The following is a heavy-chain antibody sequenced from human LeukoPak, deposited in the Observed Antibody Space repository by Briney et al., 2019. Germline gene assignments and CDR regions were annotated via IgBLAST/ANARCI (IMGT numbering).Heavy chain of an antibody. J-gene: IGHJ4*02. Sequence: GGSLRLSCAASGFTFRSYGMHWVRQAPGKGLEWVAVIWYDGSNKYYADSVKGRFTISRDNSKNTLYLQMNSLRAEDTAVYYCAKGAAAGKYYFDYWGQGTLVTVSS. CDR1: GFTFRSYG. CDR2: IWYDGSNK. CDR3: AKGAAAGKYYFDY. V-gene: IGHV3-33*06. D-gene: IGHD6-13*01.